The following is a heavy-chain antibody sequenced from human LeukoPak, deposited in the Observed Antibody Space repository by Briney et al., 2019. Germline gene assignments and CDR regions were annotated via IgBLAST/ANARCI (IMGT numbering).Heavy chain of an antibody. J-gene: IGHJ4*02. V-gene: IGHV4-34*01. CDR1: GGSFSGYY. Sequence: SETLSLTCAVYGGSFSGYYWSWIRQPPGKGLEWIGEINHSGSTNYNPSLKSRVTISVDTSKNQFSLKLSSVTAADTAVYYCARGGGSWYGTHFDCWDQGTLVTVSS. D-gene: IGHD6-13*01. CDR2: INHSGST. CDR3: ARGGGSWYGTHFDC.